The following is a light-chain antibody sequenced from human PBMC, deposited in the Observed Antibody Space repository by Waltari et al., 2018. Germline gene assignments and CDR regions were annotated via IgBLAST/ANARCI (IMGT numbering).Light chain of an antibody. CDR3: QQYKSSSYT. CDR2: MAS. J-gene: IGKJ2*01. Sequence: DIQMTPSPSTLSASVGDSVTITFRASQSIVTWLAWYQQKPGKAPKLLIYMASRLEGGVPSRFSGSGSGTEFTLTISSLQPDDFATYYCQQYKSSSYTFGQGTKLEI. CDR1: QSIVTW. V-gene: IGKV1-5*03.